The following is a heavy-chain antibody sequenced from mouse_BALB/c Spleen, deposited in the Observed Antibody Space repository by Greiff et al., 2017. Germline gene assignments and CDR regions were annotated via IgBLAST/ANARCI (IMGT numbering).Heavy chain of an antibody. CDR3: ARGGGNYDYFDY. J-gene: IGHJ2*01. Sequence: QVQLQQSGPELVWPGVSVKISCKGSSYTFTDYAMHWVKQSHAKSLEWIGVISTYYGNTNYNQKFKGKATMTVDKSSSTAYMELARLTSEDSAVYYCARGGGNYDYFDYWGQGTTLTVSS. D-gene: IGHD2-1*01. CDR2: ISTYYGNT. CDR1: SYTFTDYA. V-gene: IGHV1-67*01.